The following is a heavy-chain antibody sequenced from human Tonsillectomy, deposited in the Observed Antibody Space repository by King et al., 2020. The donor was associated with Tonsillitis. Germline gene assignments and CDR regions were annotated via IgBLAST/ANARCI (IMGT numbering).Heavy chain of an antibody. CDR3: ARDGFCSTTNCYTGAFDF. D-gene: IGHD2-2*02. V-gene: IGHV3-23*04. J-gene: IGHJ3*01. Sequence: VQLVESGGGLVQPGGSLRLSCADSGSTFSSYAMTWVRQAPGKGLEWVSSISGSGGRTHYADPVKGRFTISRDNSKSTRYLQLNNLRAEDTAVYFCARDGFCSTTNCYTGAFDFWGQGTAVTVSS. CDR1: GSTFSSYA. CDR2: ISGSGGRT.